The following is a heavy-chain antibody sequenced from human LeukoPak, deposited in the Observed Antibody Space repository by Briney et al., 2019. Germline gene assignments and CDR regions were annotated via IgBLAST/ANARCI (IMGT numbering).Heavy chain of an antibody. CDR3: ARERAYYDFWSGQTNWFDP. CDR2: INPNSGGT. Sequence: ASVTVSCKASGYTFTGYYMHWVRQAPGQGLEWMGWINPNSGGTNYAQKFQGRVTMTRDTSISTAYMELSRLRSDDTAVYYCARERAYYDFWSGQTNWFDPWGQGTLVTVSS. D-gene: IGHD3-3*01. CDR1: GYTFTGYY. V-gene: IGHV1-2*02. J-gene: IGHJ5*02.